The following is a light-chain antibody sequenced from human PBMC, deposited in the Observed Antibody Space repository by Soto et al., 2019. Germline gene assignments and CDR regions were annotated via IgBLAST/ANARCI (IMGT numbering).Light chain of an antibody. CDR3: QQYNSYPWM. V-gene: IGKV1-5*03. J-gene: IGKJ1*01. Sequence: DIQMTHSPSTLSASVGDRVTITCRASQSISSWLAWYQQKPGKAPKLLIYKASSLESGVPSRFSGSGSGTEFTLTISSLQPDDFATYYCQQYNSYPWMFGQGTKVDIK. CDR1: QSISSW. CDR2: KAS.